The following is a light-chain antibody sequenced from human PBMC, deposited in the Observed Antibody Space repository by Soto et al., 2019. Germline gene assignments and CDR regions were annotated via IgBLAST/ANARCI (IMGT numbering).Light chain of an antibody. CDR3: QQYGSSPTWT. Sequence: ESVLTQSPGTLSLSPGERATLSCRASQSVSSNYLAWYQQKPGQAPRLFIYGASTRATGIPDRFSGSGSGTDFTLTISRLEPEDSAVYYCQQYGSSPTWTFGQGTKVDIK. CDR2: GAS. J-gene: IGKJ1*01. CDR1: QSVSSNY. V-gene: IGKV3-20*01.